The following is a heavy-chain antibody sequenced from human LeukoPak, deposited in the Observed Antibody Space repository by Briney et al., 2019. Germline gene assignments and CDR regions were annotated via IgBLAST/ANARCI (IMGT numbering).Heavy chain of an antibody. CDR3: ARAIIIGGTYVGY. CDR1: GGSFSGYY. D-gene: IGHD2-15*01. V-gene: IGHV4-34*01. J-gene: IGHJ4*02. Sequence: SETLSLTCAVYGGSFSGYYWSWIRQPPGKGLEWIGEVNHSGSTKYNPSLKSRVTISVDTSKNQFSLKLTSVAAADTAMYYCARAIIIGGTYVGYWGQGTLVTVSS. CDR2: VNHSGST.